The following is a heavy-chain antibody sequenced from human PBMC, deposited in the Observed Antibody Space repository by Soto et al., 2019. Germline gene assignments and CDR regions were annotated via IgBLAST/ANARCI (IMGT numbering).Heavy chain of an antibody. CDR1: GGSIGYYY. CDR2: IYYSGST. V-gene: IGHV4-59*01. Sequence: SETLSLTCTVSGGSIGYYYWSWIRQPPGKGLEWIGYIYYSGSTNYNPSLKSRVTISVDTSKNQFSLKLSSVTAADTAVYYCARRPPYYYGMDVWGQGTTVTVS. J-gene: IGHJ6*02. CDR3: ARRPPYYYGMDV.